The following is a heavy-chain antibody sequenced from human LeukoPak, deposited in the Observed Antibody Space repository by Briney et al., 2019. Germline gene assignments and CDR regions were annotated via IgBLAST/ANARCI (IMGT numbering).Heavy chain of an antibody. D-gene: IGHD3-3*01. CDR1: GFTVSSNY. J-gene: IGHJ6*02. CDR3: ARLGDYDFWSGYSYYYYYYGMDV. V-gene: IGHV3-66*01. CDR2: IYSGGST. Sequence: GGSLRLSCAASGFTVSSNYMSWVRQAPGKGLEWVSVIYSGGSTYYADSVKGRFTISRDNSKNTLYLQMNSLRAEDTAVYYCARLGDYDFWSGYSYYYYYYGMDVWGQGTTVTVSS.